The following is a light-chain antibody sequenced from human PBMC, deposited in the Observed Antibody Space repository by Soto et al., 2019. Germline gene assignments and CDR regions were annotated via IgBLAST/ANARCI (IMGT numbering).Light chain of an antibody. J-gene: IGLJ1*01. CDR2: EVS. Sequence: QSALTQPPSASGSPGQSVTISCTGTSSDVGGYNYVSWYQQHPGKAPNLMIYEVSKRPSGVPDRFSGSKSGNTASLAVSGLQAEDEADYYFSSYAGSNNPYGFGTGTKVTVL. CDR3: SSYAGSNNPYG. CDR1: SSDVGGYNY. V-gene: IGLV2-8*01.